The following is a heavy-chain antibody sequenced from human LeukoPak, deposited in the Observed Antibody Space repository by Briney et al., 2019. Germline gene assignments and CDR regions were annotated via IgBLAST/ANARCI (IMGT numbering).Heavy chain of an antibody. V-gene: IGHV3-7*03. CDR3: ARVRGYCSGGSCFPPDY. Sequence: GRSLRLSCAASGFTFINYWMTWVRQAPGKGLEWVANIKYDGSATYYVDSVKGRFTISRDNAKDSLFLEMNSLRAEDTAVYYCARVRGYCSGGSCFPPDYWGQGTLVTVSS. CDR2: IKYDGSAT. J-gene: IGHJ4*02. D-gene: IGHD2-15*01. CDR1: GFTFINYW.